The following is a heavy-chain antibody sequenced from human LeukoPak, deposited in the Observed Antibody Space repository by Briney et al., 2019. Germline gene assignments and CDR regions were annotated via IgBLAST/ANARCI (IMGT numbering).Heavy chain of an antibody. CDR2: IIPIFGIV. Sequence: SGKLSCKAAGATFSSYAISWGRQSPGQGLEWMGGIIPIFGIVNYSQKFQGRVTITADESKSTAYMELSSLRSEDTAVYYCARTRNIVVVPAAMSAFDIWGQGTMVTVSS. V-gene: IGHV1-69*13. J-gene: IGHJ3*02. CDR1: GATFSSYA. D-gene: IGHD2-2*01. CDR3: ARTRNIVVVPAAMSAFDI.